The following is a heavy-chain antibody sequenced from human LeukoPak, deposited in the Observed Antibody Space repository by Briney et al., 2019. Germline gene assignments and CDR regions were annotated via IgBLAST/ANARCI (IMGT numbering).Heavy chain of an antibody. CDR1: GGSISSYY. Sequence: PSETLSLTCTVSGGSISSYYWSWIRQPAGKGLEWIGRIYTSGSTNYNPSLKSRVTISVDTSKNQFSLKLSSVTAADTAVYYCARDRYYGSGSYRMDAFDIWGQGTMVTVSS. CDR3: ARDRYYGSGSYRMDAFDI. V-gene: IGHV4-4*07. CDR2: IYTSGST. D-gene: IGHD3-10*01. J-gene: IGHJ3*02.